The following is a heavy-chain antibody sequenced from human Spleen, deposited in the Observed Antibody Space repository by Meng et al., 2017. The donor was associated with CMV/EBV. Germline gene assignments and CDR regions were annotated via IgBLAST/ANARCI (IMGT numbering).Heavy chain of an antibody. J-gene: IGHJ4*02. CDR2: IYHSGST. CDR1: GGSISSSNW. V-gene: IGHV4-4*02. D-gene: IGHD3-10*01. Sequence: CAVSGGSISSSNWWRWVRQTPGKGLECIRNIYHSGSTIYNPSLESRVTLSIDKSKNHFSLQMNSVTAADTAVYYCARVGFGNSFDYWGQGTLVTVSS. CDR3: ARVGFGNSFDY.